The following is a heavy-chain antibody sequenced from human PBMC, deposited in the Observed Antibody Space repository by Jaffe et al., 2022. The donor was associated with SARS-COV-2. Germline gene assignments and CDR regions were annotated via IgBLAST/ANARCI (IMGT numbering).Heavy chain of an antibody. V-gene: IGHV4-59*08. D-gene: IGHD5-12*01. CDR2: IYYSGST. CDR1: GGSISSYY. Sequence: QVQLQESGPGLVKPSETLSLTCTVSGGSISSYYWSWIRQPPGKGLEWIGYIYYSGSTNYNPSLKSRVTISVDTSKNQFSLKLSSVTAADTAVYYCARHERWLQPPYWYFDLWGRGTLVTVSS. J-gene: IGHJ2*01. CDR3: ARHERWLQPPYWYFDL.